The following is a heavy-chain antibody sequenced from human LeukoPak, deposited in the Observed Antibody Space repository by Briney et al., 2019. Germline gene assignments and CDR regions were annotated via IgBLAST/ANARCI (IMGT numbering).Heavy chain of an antibody. CDR3: AKDVNLDVGATSY. J-gene: IGHJ4*02. D-gene: IGHD1-26*01. Sequence: XXSLRLSCAASGFTFWTNAITRVRQAPGKGLDWVSTIDDSGRSTYYADSVKGRFTISRDNSKNTVHLQMNSLRAEDTAVYYCAKDVNLDVGATSYWGQGTLVTVSS. V-gene: IGHV3-23*01. CDR1: GFTFWTNA. CDR2: IDDSGRST.